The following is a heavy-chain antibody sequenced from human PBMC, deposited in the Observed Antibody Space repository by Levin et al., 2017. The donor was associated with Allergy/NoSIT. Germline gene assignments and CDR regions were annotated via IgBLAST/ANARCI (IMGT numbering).Heavy chain of an antibody. Sequence: PGGSLRLSCAASGFTFSSYSMNWVRQAPGKGLEWVSSISSSSSYIYYADSVKGRFTISRDNAKNSLYLQMNSLRAEDTAVYYCARAPLTRVTFGGVIVPYYYYMDVWGKGTTVTVSS. CDR1: GFTFSSYS. CDR2: ISSSSSYI. J-gene: IGHJ6*03. V-gene: IGHV3-21*01. CDR3: ARAPLTRVTFGGVIVPYYYYMDV. D-gene: IGHD3-16*02.